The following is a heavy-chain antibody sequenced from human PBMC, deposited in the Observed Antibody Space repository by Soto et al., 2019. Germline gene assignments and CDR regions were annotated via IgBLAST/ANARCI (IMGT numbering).Heavy chain of an antibody. V-gene: IGHV3-48*02. Sequence: GGSLRLSCAASGFTFSSYSMNWVRQAPGKGLEWVSYISSSSSTIYYADSVKGRFTISRDNAKNSLYLQMNSLRDEDTAVYYCARGAEQQLEFYYGMDVWGQGTTVTVSS. CDR3: ARGAEQQLEFYYGMDV. D-gene: IGHD6-13*01. CDR2: ISSSSSTI. CDR1: GFTFSSYS. J-gene: IGHJ6*02.